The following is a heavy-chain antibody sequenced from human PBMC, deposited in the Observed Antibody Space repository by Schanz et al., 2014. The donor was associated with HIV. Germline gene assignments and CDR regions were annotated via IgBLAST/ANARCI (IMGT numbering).Heavy chain of an antibody. CDR2: TVPMLGKT. Sequence: QVRLVQSGAEVKKPGSSVKVSCKPSGGTLTNYAISWVRQAPGQGLEWMGGTVPMLGKTRYAQKFQGRVTITADESMSTAYMELSSLRSEDTAVYYCSRAFYSDSGSFYSVDPWGQGTLVTVSS. D-gene: IGHD3-10*01. CDR3: SRAFYSDSGSFYSVDP. V-gene: IGHV1-69*01. CDR1: GGTLTNYA. J-gene: IGHJ5*02.